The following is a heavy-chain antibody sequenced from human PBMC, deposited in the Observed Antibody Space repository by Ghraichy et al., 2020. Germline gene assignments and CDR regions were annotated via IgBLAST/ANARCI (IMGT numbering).Heavy chain of an antibody. D-gene: IGHD3-3*01. J-gene: IGHJ6*02. CDR1: GGSFSGYY. CDR2: INHSGST. Sequence: SETLSLTCAVYGGSFSGYYWSWIRQPPGKGLEWIGEINHSGSTNYNPSLKSRVTISVDTSKNQFSLKLSSVTAADTAVYYCARRRVFWSGSPLYSGMHVWGQGHTVTGPS. V-gene: IGHV4-34*01. CDR3: ARRRVFWSGSPLYSGMHV.